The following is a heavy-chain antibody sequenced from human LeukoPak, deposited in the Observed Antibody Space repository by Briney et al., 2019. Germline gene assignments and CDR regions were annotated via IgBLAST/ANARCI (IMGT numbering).Heavy chain of an antibody. CDR2: IYYSGST. CDR3: AREEITMIGKYFQH. V-gene: IGHV4-59*01. D-gene: IGHD3-10*02. CDR1: GGSISSYY. J-gene: IGHJ1*01. Sequence: PSETLSLTCTVFGGSISSYYWSWIRQPPGKGLEWIGYIYYSGSTNYNPSLKSRVTISVDTSKNQFSLKLSSVTGADTAVYYCAREEITMIGKYFQHWGQGTLVTVSS.